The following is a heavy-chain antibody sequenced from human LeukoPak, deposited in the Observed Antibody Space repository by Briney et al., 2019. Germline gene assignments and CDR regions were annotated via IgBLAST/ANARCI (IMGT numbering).Heavy chain of an antibody. CDR2: IYASGNT. CDR1: GVSISSYY. V-gene: IGHV4-4*07. J-gene: IGHJ4*02. CDR3: ARGRGSSWYYFDS. Sequence: SETLFLTCTVSGVSISSYYWSWVRQPAGKGLEWIGRIYASGNTNYNPSLKGRVTMTVDTSKNQFSLNLSSVTAADTAVYYCARGRGSSWYYFDSWGQGTLVTVSS. D-gene: IGHD6-13*01.